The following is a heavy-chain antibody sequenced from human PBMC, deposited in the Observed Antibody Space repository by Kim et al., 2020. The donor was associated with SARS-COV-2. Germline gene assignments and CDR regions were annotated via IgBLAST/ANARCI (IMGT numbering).Heavy chain of an antibody. J-gene: IGHJ6*03. CDR2: ISSSGSTI. CDR1: GFTFSSYE. V-gene: IGHV3-48*03. Sequence: GGSLRLSCAASGFTFSSYEMNWVRQAPGKGLEWVSYISSSGSTIYYADSVKGRFTISRDNAKNSLYLQMNSLRAEDTAVYYCARALLELSDYYYYMDVWGKGTTVTVS. D-gene: IGHD1-7*01. CDR3: ARALLELSDYYYYMDV.